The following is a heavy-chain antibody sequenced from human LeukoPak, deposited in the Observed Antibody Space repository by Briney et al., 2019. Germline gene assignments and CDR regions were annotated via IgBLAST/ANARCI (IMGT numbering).Heavy chain of an antibody. CDR3: ARTFPPRAVAGSGFDFDY. D-gene: IGHD6-19*01. CDR2: IYYSGST. Sequence: GSLRLSCAASGFTFSNYGMHWARQAPGKGLEWIGSIYYSGSTYYNPSLKSRVTISVDTSKNQFSLKLSSVTAADTAVYYCARTFPPRAVAGSGFDFDYWGQGTLVTVSS. J-gene: IGHJ4*02. CDR1: GFTFSNYG. V-gene: IGHV4-39*01.